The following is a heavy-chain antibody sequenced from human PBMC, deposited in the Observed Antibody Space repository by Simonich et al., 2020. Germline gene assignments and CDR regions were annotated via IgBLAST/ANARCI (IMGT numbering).Heavy chain of an antibody. CDR1: GYTFTGYY. J-gene: IGHJ2*01. CDR3: ARGGLGHWYFDL. CDR2: INPNRGGT. Sequence: QVQLVQSGAEVKKPGASVKVSCKASGYTFTGYYMHWVRQAPGQGLDGRGVINPNRGGTNYAQKVQGRVTMTRDTSISTAYMELSRLRSDDTAVYYCARGGLGHWYFDLWGRGTLVTVSS. D-gene: IGHD6-25*01. V-gene: IGHV1-2*02.